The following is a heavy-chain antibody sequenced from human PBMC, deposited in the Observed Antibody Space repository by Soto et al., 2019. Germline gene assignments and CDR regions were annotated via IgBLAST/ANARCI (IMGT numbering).Heavy chain of an antibody. D-gene: IGHD3-16*01. Sequence: ASVKVSCKASGYTFTSYGISWVRQAPGQGLEWMGWISAYNGNTNYAQKLQGRVTMTTDTSTSTAYMELRSLRSDDTAVYYCARDRGVTGLLLSPTYTRYGLDVWGQGTTVTVSS. J-gene: IGHJ6*02. CDR2: ISAYNGNT. CDR1: GYTFTSYG. CDR3: ARDRGVTGLLLSPTYTRYGLDV. V-gene: IGHV1-18*01.